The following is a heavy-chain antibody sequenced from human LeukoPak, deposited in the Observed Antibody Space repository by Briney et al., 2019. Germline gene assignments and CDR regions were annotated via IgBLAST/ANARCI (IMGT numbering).Heavy chain of an antibody. CDR2: ISYDGNNK. Sequence: GGSLRLSCVTTGFTFSKYGMHWVRQAPGKGLEWVAVISYDGNNKYYADSVKGRFTISRDNSKNTLYLQMNSLRAEDTAVYYCAKDLSEWGRYYFDYWGQGTLVTVSS. V-gene: IGHV3-30*18. CDR1: GFTFSKYG. CDR3: AKDLSEWGRYYFDY. J-gene: IGHJ4*02. D-gene: IGHD1-26*01.